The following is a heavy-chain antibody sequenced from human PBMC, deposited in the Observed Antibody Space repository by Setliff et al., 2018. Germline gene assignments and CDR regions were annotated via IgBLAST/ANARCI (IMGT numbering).Heavy chain of an antibody. V-gene: IGHV4-39*01. J-gene: IGHJ4*02. CDR2: VYDSGTT. D-gene: IGHD2-2*01. Sequence: SETLSLTCTVPGGSISSISYYWGRIRQPPGKGLEWIGTVYDSGTTYYNPSLKSRVTIFVDTSKNQFSLNLNSVTAADTGVYYCASCRYQVPYDYWGQGILGTVSS. CDR1: GGSISSISYY. CDR3: ASCRYQVPYDY.